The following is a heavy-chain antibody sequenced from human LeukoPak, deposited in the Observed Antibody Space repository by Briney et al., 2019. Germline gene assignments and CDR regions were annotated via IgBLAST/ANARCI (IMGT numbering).Heavy chain of an antibody. Sequence: SETLPLTCTVSGGSISTYYWNWIRQPPGKGLEWIGYIYHSGSTNYNPSLQSRVTISVGTSKNQFSLNLNSVTAADTAVYYCARGGAARLHFQNWGQGTLVTVSS. V-gene: IGHV4-59*01. CDR2: IYHSGST. CDR1: GGSISTYY. D-gene: IGHD6-6*01. CDR3: ARGGAARLHFQN. J-gene: IGHJ1*01.